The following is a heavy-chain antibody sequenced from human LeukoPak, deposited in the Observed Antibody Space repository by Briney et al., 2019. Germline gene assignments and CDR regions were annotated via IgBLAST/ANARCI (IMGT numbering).Heavy chain of an antibody. CDR2: IYSVGDT. CDR1: GFTFSSYS. J-gene: IGHJ4*02. V-gene: IGHV3-53*01. CDR3: ARAPRGRDGYNPYYFDY. D-gene: IGHD5-24*01. Sequence: PGGSLRLSCAASGFTFSSYSMNWVRQAPGKGLEWVSLIYSVGDTYYADSVKGRFTISRDNSKNTLYLQMNSLRAEDTAVYYCARAPRGRDGYNPYYFDYWGQGTLVTFSS.